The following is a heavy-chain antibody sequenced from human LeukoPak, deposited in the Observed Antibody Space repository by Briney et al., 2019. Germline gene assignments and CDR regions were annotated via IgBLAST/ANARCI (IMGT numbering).Heavy chain of an antibody. CDR2: ISGSGGST. CDR1: GFTFSSYA. V-gene: IGHV3-23*01. D-gene: IGHD4-11*01. Sequence: GSLRLSCAASGFTFSSYAMSWVRQAPGKGLEWVSAISGSGGSTYYADSVKGRLTISRDNSKNTLYLQMNSLRAEDTAVYYCAKSHKPTDDYPMGYWGQGTLVTVSS. CDR3: AKSHKPTDDYPMGY. J-gene: IGHJ4*02.